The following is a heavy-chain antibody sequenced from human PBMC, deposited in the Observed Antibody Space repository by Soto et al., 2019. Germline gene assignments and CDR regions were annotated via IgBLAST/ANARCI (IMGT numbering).Heavy chain of an antibody. J-gene: IGHJ3*02. CDR2: ISYDGSNK. CDR1: GFTFSSYG. CDR3: AKDNALYDSGFDAFDI. D-gene: IGHD3-22*01. V-gene: IGHV3-30*18. Sequence: QVQLVESGGGVVQPGRSLRLSCAASGFTFSSYGMHWVRQAPGKGLEWVAVISYDGSNKYYADSVKGRFTISRDNSKNTLYRQMNSLRAEDTAVYYCAKDNALYDSGFDAFDIWGQGTMVTVSS.